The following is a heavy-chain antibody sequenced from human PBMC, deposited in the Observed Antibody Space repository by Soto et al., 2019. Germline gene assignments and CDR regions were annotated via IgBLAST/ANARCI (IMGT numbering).Heavy chain of an antibody. CDR2: INPSGGST. D-gene: IGHD6-19*01. V-gene: IGHV1-46*01. Sequence: GPSVKGACKASGYTFTSYYMHWVRQAPGQGLEWMGIINPSGGSTSYAQKFQGRVTMTRDTSTSTVYMELSSLRSEDTAVYYCAILYSCGWPHHAFEIWGQGSMVTVSS. CDR3: AILYSCGWPHHAFEI. CDR1: GYTFTSYY. J-gene: IGHJ3*02.